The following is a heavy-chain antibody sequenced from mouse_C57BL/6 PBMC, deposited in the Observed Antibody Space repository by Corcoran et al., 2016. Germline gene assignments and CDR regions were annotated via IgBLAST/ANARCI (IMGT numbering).Heavy chain of an antibody. J-gene: IGHJ4*01. V-gene: IGHV1-26*01. CDR1: GDTCTDYY. Sequence: EVKQQQSGPELVKPGASVKISCKDSGDTCTDYYMNWVKQSHGKSLEWIGDINPNNGGTSYNQKFKGKATLTVDKSSSTAYMELRSLTSEDSAVYYCARYYYYAIDYWGQGTSVTVSS. CDR3: ARYYYYAIDY. CDR2: INPNNGGT.